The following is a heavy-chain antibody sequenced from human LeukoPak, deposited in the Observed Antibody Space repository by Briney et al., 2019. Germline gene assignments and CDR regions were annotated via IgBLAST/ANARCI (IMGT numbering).Heavy chain of an antibody. Sequence: GRSLRLSYAASGFTFSSYGMPWVRQAPGKGLEWVAVIWYDGSNKYYADSVKGRFTISRDNSKNTLYLQMNSLRAEDTAVYYCARATEGNYFDYWGQGTLVTVSS. CDR2: IWYDGSNK. J-gene: IGHJ4*02. CDR3: ARATEGNYFDY. CDR1: GFTFSSYG. V-gene: IGHV3-33*01. D-gene: IGHD6-13*01.